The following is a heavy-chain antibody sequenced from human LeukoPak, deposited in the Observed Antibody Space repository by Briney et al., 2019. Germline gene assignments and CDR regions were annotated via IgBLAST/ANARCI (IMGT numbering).Heavy chain of an antibody. CDR3: ARERYSSGWYFDY. Sequence: SETLSLTCTIFGGSISSYYWSWIRQPPGKGLEWIGYIYYSGSTNYNPSLKSRVTISVDTSKNQFSLKLSSVTAADTAVYYCARERYSSGWYFDYWGQGTLVTVSS. V-gene: IGHV4-59*01. J-gene: IGHJ4*02. D-gene: IGHD6-19*01. CDR1: GGSISSYY. CDR2: IYYSGST.